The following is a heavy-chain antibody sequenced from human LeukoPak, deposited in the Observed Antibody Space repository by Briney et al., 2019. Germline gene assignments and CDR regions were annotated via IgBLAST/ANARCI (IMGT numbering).Heavy chain of an antibody. Sequence: SETLSLTCAVYGGSFSAYYWSWIRRPPGKGLEWIVEINHSGNINYNPSLESRVTLSVDTSKHQFSLRLRSVTAADTAVYFCARMVRERHSFDIWGQGTGVTVSS. V-gene: IGHV4-34*01. CDR3: ARMVRERHSFDI. CDR1: GGSFSAYY. D-gene: IGHD3-10*01. CDR2: INHSGNI. J-gene: IGHJ3*02.